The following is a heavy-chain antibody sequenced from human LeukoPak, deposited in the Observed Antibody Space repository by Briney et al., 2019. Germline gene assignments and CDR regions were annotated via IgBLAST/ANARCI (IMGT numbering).Heavy chain of an antibody. D-gene: IGHD6-13*01. J-gene: IGHJ3*02. CDR1: GGSISSSSYY. Sequence: SETLSLTCTVSGGSISSSSYYWGWIRQPPGKGLEWIGSIYYSGSTYYNPSLKSRVTMSVDTSKSQFSLKLSSVTAADTAVYYCARDRVAGVAAAGSRTPPEDAFDIWGQGTMVTVSS. CDR2: IYYSGST. V-gene: IGHV4-39*07. CDR3: ARDRVAGVAAAGSRTPPEDAFDI.